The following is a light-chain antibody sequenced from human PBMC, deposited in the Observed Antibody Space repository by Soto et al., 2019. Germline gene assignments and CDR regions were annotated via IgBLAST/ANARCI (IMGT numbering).Light chain of an antibody. V-gene: IGLV4-60*02. CDR3: APWDSNPHNG. CDR1: SGHSSYI. Sequence: QLVLTQSSSASASLGSSVKLTCTLSSGHSSYIIAWHQQQPGKAPRYLMKLEGSGSYNKGSGVPDRFSGSSSGADRYLTISNLQFEVEADYYWAPWDSNPHNGFGSGTQLTFL. J-gene: IGLJ6*01. CDR2: LEGSGSY.